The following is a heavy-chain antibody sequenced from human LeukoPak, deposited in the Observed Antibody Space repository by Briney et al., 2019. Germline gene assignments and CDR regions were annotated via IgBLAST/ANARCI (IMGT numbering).Heavy chain of an antibody. Sequence: GGSLRLSCAASGFTFSSYWMSWVRQAPGKGLEWVANIKQDGSERYYVDSVKGRFTISRDNAKNSLYLQMNSLRAEDTAVYYCARGGGLMVRGVITYWGQGTLVTVSS. D-gene: IGHD3-10*01. J-gene: IGHJ4*02. CDR3: ARGGGLMVRGVITY. CDR2: IKQDGSER. V-gene: IGHV3-7*01. CDR1: GFTFSSYW.